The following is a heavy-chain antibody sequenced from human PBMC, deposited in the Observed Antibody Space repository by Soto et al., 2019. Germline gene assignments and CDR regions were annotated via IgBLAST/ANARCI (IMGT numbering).Heavy chain of an antibody. D-gene: IGHD2-21*01. J-gene: IGHJ6*02. CDR3: TTVIRYYYYGMDV. V-gene: IGHV3-15*01. CDR1: GFTFSNAW. Sequence: EVQLVESGGGLVKPGGSLRLSCAASGFTFSNAWMSWVRQAPGKGLEWVGRIKSKTDGGTTDYAAPVKGRFTISRDDSKNTLYLQMNSLKTEDTAVYYCTTVIRYYYYGMDVWGQGTTVTVSS. CDR2: IKSKTDGGTT.